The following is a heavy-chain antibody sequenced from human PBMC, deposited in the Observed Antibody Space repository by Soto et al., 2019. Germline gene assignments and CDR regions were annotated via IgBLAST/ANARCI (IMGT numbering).Heavy chain of an antibody. CDR3: ARAAWLLQYNWFDP. CDR1: GGSISSSGYY. Sequence: PSETLSLTCTVSGGSISSSGYYWSWIRQPPGKGLEWIGEINHSGSTNYNPSLKSRVTISVDTSKNQFSLKLSSVTAADTSVYYCARAAWLLQYNWFDPWGQGTLVTVSS. J-gene: IGHJ5*02. D-gene: IGHD3-22*01. CDR2: INHSGST. V-gene: IGHV4-39*07.